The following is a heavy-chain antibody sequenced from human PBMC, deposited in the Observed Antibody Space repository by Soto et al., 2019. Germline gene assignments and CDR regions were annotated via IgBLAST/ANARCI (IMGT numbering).Heavy chain of an antibody. CDR1: GFTFSSYA. J-gene: IGHJ6*03. CDR3: AKKVRYCSGGSCYTSLNYHMDV. CDR2: ISGSGGST. D-gene: IGHD2-15*01. V-gene: IGHV3-23*01. Sequence: PGGSLRLSCAASGFTFSSYAMSWVRQAPGKGLEWVSAISGSGGSTYYADSVKGRFTISRDNSKNTLYLQMNSLRAEDTAVYYCAKKVRYCSGGSCYTSLNYHMDVWGKGTTVTVSS.